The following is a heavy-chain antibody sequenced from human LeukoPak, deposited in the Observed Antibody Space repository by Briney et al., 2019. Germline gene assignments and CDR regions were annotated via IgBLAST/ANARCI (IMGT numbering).Heavy chain of an antibody. D-gene: IGHD1-26*01. CDR1: GFTFSDYY. CDR2: ISSSGSTI. CDR3: ARDLYSGPARHLDY. V-gene: IGHV3-11*01. Sequence: GGSLRLSCAASGFTFSDYYMSWIRQAPGKGLEWVSYISSSGSTIYYADSVKGRFTISRDNAKNSLYLQMNSLRAEDTAVYYCARDLYSGPARHLDYWGQGTLVTVSS. J-gene: IGHJ4*02.